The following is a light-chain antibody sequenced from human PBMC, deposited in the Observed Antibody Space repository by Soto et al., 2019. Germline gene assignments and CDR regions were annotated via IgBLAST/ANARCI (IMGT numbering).Light chain of an antibody. CDR1: SSDVGAYNR. CDR3: SSYGGNSNYV. Sequence: LTQPASVSGSPGQSITISCTGTSSDVGAYNRVSWYQQHSGKAPKLMIYEVSNRPSGVPDRFSGSKSGNTASLTVSGLQAEDEADYYCSSYGGNSNYVFGTGTKVTVL. V-gene: IGLV2-8*01. J-gene: IGLJ1*01. CDR2: EVS.